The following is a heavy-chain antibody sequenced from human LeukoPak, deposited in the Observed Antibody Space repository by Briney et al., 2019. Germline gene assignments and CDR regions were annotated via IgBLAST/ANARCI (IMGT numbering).Heavy chain of an antibody. CDR2: IYYSGST. CDR1: GGSISSYY. V-gene: IGHV4-59*01. J-gene: IGHJ4*02. Sequence: SETLSLTCTLSGGSISSYYWSWIRQPPRKELAGIGYIYYSGSTNYNPSLKSRVTISVATSKNQFSLKLTSVTAADTAVYYCARFGYGDYYFDYWGQGTLVTVSS. CDR3: ARFGYGDYYFDY. D-gene: IGHD4-17*01.